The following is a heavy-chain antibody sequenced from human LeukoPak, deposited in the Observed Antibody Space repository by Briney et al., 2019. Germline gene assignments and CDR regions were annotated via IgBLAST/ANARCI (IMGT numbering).Heavy chain of an antibody. CDR1: GFTFSSYG. Sequence: GSLRLSCAASGFTFSSYGMHWVRQAPGKGLEWVAVIWYDGSNKYYADSVKGRFTISRDNSKNTLYLQMNSLRAEDTAVYYCARDLAYSRLDYWGQGMLVTVSS. CDR2: IWYDGSNK. J-gene: IGHJ4*02. D-gene: IGHD5-18*01. CDR3: ARDLAYSRLDY. V-gene: IGHV3-33*01.